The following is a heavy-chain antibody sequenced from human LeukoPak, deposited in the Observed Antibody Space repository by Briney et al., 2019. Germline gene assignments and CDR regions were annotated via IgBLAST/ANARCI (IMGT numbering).Heavy chain of an antibody. CDR1: GGSISSYY. D-gene: IGHD5-18*01. CDR3: ARSRGYSYGTTFLDY. CDR2: IYYSGSI. V-gene: IGHV4-59*08. J-gene: IGHJ4*02. Sequence: SETLSLTCTVSGGSISSYYWSWIRQPPGRGLEWIGYIYYSGSINYNPSLKSRVTISVDTSKNQFSLKLSSVTAADTAVYYCARSRGYSYGTTFLDYWGQGTLVTVSS.